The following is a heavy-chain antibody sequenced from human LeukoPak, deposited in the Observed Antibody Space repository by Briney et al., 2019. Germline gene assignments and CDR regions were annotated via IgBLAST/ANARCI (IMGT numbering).Heavy chain of an antibody. CDR1: GYTFTGCY. CDR2: INPNSGGT. V-gene: IGHV1-2*02. Sequence: ASVKVSCKASGYTFTGCYMHWVRQAPGQGLEWMGWINPNSGGTNYAQKFQGRVTMTRDTSISTAYMELSRLRSDDTAVYYCSRTRGIAAAGRVWFDPWGQGTLVTVSS. J-gene: IGHJ5*02. D-gene: IGHD6-13*01. CDR3: SRTRGIAAAGRVWFDP.